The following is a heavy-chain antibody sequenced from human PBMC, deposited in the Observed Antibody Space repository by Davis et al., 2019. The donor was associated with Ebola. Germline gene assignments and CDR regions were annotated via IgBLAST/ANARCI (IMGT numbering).Heavy chain of an antibody. CDR2: VSFDGSNK. D-gene: IGHD6-13*01. J-gene: IGHJ5*02. Sequence: PGGSLRLSCAVSGFSFRSYGMHWVRQAPGKGLEWVAVVSFDGSNKYYADSVKGRLTISRDNSKNTLYLQMNSLRAEDTAVYYCATRDTSSNCFGFYPWGQGTLVTVSS. CDR3: ATRDTSSNCFGFYP. CDR1: GFSFRSYG. V-gene: IGHV3-30*03.